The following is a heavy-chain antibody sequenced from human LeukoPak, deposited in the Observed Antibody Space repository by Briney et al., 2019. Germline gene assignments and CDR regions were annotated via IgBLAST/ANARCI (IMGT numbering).Heavy chain of an antibody. J-gene: IGHJ4*02. CDR2: IYCSGST. CDR3: ASLFMVRGPTVDY. Sequence: NPSETLSLTCTVSGGSISSYYWSWIRQPPGTGLEWIGYIYCSGSTNYNPSLKSRVTISVDTSKNQFSLKLSSVTAADTAVYYCASLFMVRGPTVDYWGQRTLVTVSS. CDR1: GGSISSYY. D-gene: IGHD3-10*01. V-gene: IGHV4-59*08.